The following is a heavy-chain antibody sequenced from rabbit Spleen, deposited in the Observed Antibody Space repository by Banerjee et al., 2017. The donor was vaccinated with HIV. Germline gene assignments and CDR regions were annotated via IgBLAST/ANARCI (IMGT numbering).Heavy chain of an antibody. D-gene: IGHD6-1*01. CDR1: GFDFSSYG. CDR2: IDPIFGTT. Sequence: QEQLVESGGGLVQPGGSLKLSCKASGFDFSSYGVSWVRQAPGKGLEWIGYIDPIFGTTYYASWAKGRFTISKTSSTTLTLQMTSLTAADTATYFCARSTYGYADYGDLYYAAMDLWGPGTLVTVS. J-gene: IGHJ6*01. CDR3: ARSTYGYADYGDLYYAAMDL. V-gene: IGHV1S39*01.